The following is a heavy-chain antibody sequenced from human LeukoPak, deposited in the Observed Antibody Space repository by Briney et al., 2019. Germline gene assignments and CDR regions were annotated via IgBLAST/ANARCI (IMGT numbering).Heavy chain of an antibody. J-gene: IGHJ5*02. CDR3: AREGGAPDIVVVPADFFSSGWFDP. Sequence: SETLSLTCTVSGGSISSYYWSWIRQPAGKGLEWIGRIYTSGSTNYNPSLKSRVTMSVDTSKNQFSLKLSSVTAADTAVYYCAREGGAPDIVVVPADFFSSGWFDPWGQGTLVTVSS. CDR1: GGSISSYY. D-gene: IGHD2-2*01. V-gene: IGHV4-4*07. CDR2: IYTSGST.